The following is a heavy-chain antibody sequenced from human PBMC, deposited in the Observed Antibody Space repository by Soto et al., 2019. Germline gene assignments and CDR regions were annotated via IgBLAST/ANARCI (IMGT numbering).Heavy chain of an antibody. Sequence: PGGSLRLSCAASGFTFSSYDMHWGRQATGKGLEWVSAIGTAGDTYYPGSVKGRFTISRENAKNSLYLQMNSLRAGDTAVYYCARAGRRDGYSDYDAFDLWGQGTMVTVSS. J-gene: IGHJ3*01. CDR2: IGTAGDT. CDR3: ARAGRRDGYSDYDAFDL. CDR1: GFTFSSYD. V-gene: IGHV3-13*01. D-gene: IGHD4-17*01.